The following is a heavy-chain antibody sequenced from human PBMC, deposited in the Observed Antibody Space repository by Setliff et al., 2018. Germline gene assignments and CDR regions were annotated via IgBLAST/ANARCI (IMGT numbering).Heavy chain of an antibody. CDR3: AIPGYGDYFGYFRN. Sequence: SETLSLTCTVSGGSISSHYWSWIRQPPGKGLEWIGSIYYSGSTNYNPSLKSRVTISVDTSKNQFSLKLSSVTAADTAVYYCAIPGYGDYFGYFRNWSQGTLVTVSS. V-gene: IGHV4-59*11. CDR2: IYYSGST. D-gene: IGHD4-17*01. J-gene: IGHJ1*01. CDR1: GGSISSHY.